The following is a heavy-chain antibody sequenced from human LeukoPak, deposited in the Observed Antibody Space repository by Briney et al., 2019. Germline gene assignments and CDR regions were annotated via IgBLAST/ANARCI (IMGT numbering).Heavy chain of an antibody. CDR1: GGSISSYY. V-gene: IGHV4-59*08. CDR3: ARHDVLVRGVILY. Sequence: SETLSLTYTVSGGSISSYYWSWIRQPPGKGLEWIGYIYYSGSTNYNPSLKSRVTISVDTSKNQFSLKLSSVTAADTAVYYCARHDVLVRGVILYWGQGTLVTVSS. D-gene: IGHD3-10*01. CDR2: IYYSGST. J-gene: IGHJ4*02.